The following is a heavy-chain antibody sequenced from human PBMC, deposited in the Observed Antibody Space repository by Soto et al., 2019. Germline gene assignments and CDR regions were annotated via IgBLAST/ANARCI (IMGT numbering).Heavy chain of an antibody. J-gene: IGHJ4*02. CDR2: ITAGYGNT. CDR1: GYTFSSYA. V-gene: IGHV1-3*01. Sequence: QVHLVQSGAEVRKPGASVKVSCKASGYTFSSYAMHWVRQAPGQRLEWMGWITAGYGNTKSSQKFQDRVTISRDTSASTAYMELTSLRSEDTAVYYCAIDTGDGTFDFWGQGTLVTVSS. D-gene: IGHD7-27*01. CDR3: AIDTGDGTFDF.